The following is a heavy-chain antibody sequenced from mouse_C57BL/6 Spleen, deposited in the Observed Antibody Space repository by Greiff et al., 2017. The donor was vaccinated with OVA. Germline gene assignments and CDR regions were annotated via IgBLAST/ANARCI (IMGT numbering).Heavy chain of an antibody. CDR2: IYPGDGDT. V-gene: IGHV1-80*01. CDR1: GYAFSSYW. D-gene: IGHD4-1*01. CDR3: ARGGLGPIAY. J-gene: IGHJ3*01. Sequence: QVQLKESGAELVKPGASVKISCKASGYAFSSYWMNWVKQRPGKGLEWIGQIYPGDGDTNYNGKFKGKATLTADKSSSTAYMQLSSLTSEDSAVYFCARGGLGPIAYWGQGTLVTVSA.